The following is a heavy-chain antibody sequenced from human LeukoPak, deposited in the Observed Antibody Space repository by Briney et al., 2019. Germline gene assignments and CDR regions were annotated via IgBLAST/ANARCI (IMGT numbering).Heavy chain of an antibody. CDR1: GGSISSYY. J-gene: IGHJ6*03. CDR2: IYTSGST. V-gene: IGHV4-4*07. D-gene: IGHD2-15*01. CDR3: ARDTCSGGSCYPPYYMDV. Sequence: SETLSLTCTVSGGSISSYYWSWIRQPAGKGLEWIGRIYTSGSTNYNPSLKSRVTMSVDTSKNQFSLKLSSVTAADTAVYYCARDTCSGGSCYPPYYMDVWDKGTTVTISS.